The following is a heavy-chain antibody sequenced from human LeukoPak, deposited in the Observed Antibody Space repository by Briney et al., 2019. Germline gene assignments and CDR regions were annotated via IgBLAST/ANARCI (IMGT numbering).Heavy chain of an antibody. CDR3: AKDSTSSPDWFDP. Sequence: GGSLRLSCAASGFTFSDHFMTWIRQAPGKGLEWISYISGSGATYYADSVKGRFTISRDNSRNTLYLQMNSLRAEDTAVHYCAKDSTSSPDWFDPWGQGTLVTVSS. D-gene: IGHD2-2*01. CDR1: GFTFSDHF. J-gene: IGHJ5*02. V-gene: IGHV3-69-1*01. CDR2: ISGSGAT.